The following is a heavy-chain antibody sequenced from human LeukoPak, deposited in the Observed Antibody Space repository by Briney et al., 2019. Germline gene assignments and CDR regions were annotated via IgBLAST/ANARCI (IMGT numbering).Heavy chain of an antibody. D-gene: IGHD3-10*01. CDR2: INPNSGGT. J-gene: IGHJ4*02. CDR1: GYTFTGYY. Sequence: ASVKVSCKASGYTFTGYYMHWVRQAPGQGLEWMGWINPNSGGTNYAQKFQGRVTMTRDTSISTAYMELSRLRSDDTAVYCCARDDPWGTMVRGVVDYWGQGTLVTVSS. V-gene: IGHV1-2*02. CDR3: ARDDPWGTMVRGVVDY.